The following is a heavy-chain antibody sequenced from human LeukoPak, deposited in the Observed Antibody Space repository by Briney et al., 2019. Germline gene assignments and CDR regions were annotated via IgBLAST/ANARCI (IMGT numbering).Heavy chain of an antibody. J-gene: IGHJ4*02. CDR1: GFTFSSYE. CDR3: AKVNSMVRGVTYYFDY. CDR2: ISYDGSNK. V-gene: IGHV3-30*18. Sequence: GGSLRLSCAASGFTFSSYEMNWVRQAPGKGLEWVAVISYDGSNKYYADSVKGRFTISRDNSKNTLYLQMNSLRAEDTAVYYCAKVNSMVRGVTYYFDYWGQGTLVTVSS. D-gene: IGHD3-10*01.